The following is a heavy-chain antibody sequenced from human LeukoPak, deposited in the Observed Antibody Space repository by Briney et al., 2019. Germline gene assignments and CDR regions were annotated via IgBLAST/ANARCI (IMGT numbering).Heavy chain of an antibody. CDR3: ARVVYGSSCFDP. Sequence: ASVKVSCKASGYTFTSYGISWVRQAPGQWLEWMGWISAYNGNANYAQKLQGRVTMTTDTSTSTAYMELRSLRSDDTAVYYCARVVYGSSCFDPWGQGTLVTVSS. D-gene: IGHD6-13*01. CDR2: ISAYNGNA. V-gene: IGHV1-18*04. J-gene: IGHJ5*02. CDR1: GYTFTSYG.